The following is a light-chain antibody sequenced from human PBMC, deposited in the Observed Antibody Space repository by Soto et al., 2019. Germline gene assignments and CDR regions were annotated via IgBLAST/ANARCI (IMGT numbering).Light chain of an antibody. CDR1: QSISTC. CDR3: QHYNSYA. V-gene: IGKV1-5*01. Sequence: DIQMTQSPSTLSASVGDRVTITCRASQSISTCLAWYQQKPGKAPNILIYDASSLQSRVPSRFSGSGSGTEFTITISSLQSDDFATYYCQHYNSYAFGPGTKVDIK. J-gene: IGKJ3*01. CDR2: DAS.